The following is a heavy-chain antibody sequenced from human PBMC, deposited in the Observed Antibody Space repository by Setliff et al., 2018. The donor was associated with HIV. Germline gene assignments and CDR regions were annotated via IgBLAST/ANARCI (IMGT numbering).Heavy chain of an antibody. CDR2: ISISKGKT. J-gene: IGHJ3*02. CDR1: GYSFITCG. Sequence: ASVKVSCKASGYSFITCGITWVRQAPGRGFEWMGWISISKGKTDYAQKFQGRVIMITDTSTSTAYMELGILRSDGTAVYYCSRRVDEWLAPDAFDIWGQGTMVTVSS. CDR3: SRRVDEWLAPDAFDI. V-gene: IGHV1-18*01. D-gene: IGHD6-19*01.